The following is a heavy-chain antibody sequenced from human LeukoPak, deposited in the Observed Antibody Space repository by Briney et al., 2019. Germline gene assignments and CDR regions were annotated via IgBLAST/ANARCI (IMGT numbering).Heavy chain of an antibody. CDR1: GGSISSGSYY. D-gene: IGHD1-26*01. CDR3: ARALTWELSHNWFDP. Sequence: PSETLSLTCTVSGGSISSGSYYWSWIRQPAGKGLEWIGRIYTSGSTNYNPSLKSRVTISVDTSKNQFSLKLSSVTAADTAVYYCARALTWELSHNWFDPWGQGTLVTVSS. CDR2: IYTSGST. V-gene: IGHV4-61*02. J-gene: IGHJ5*02.